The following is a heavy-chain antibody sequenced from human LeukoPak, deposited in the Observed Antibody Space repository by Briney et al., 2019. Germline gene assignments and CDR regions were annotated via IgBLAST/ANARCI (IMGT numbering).Heavy chain of an antibody. CDR3: AKNPYEYYFDY. CDR2: INPSSGDT. D-gene: IGHD5-12*01. CDR1: GYTLTGYY. Sequence: GASVKVSCKASGYTLTGYYMHWVRLAPGQGLEWMGWINPSSGDTNYAQKFQGRVTMTRDTSISTAYMEPSRLRSDDTAVYYCAKNPYEYYFDYWGQGTLVTVSS. V-gene: IGHV1-2*02. J-gene: IGHJ4*02.